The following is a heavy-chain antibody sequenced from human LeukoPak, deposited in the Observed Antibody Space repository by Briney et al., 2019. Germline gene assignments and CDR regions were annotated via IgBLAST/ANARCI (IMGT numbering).Heavy chain of an antibody. V-gene: IGHV3-74*01. J-gene: IGHJ4*02. D-gene: IGHD6-6*01. CDR3: ANLLESIAAPKADY. CDR1: GFTFSSYW. Sequence: GGSLRLSCAASGFTFSSYWMHWVRQAPGKGLVWVSRINTDGSSTSYADSVKGRFTISRDNSKNTLYLQMNSLRAEDTAVYYCANLLESIAAPKADYWGQGTLVTVSS. CDR2: INTDGSST.